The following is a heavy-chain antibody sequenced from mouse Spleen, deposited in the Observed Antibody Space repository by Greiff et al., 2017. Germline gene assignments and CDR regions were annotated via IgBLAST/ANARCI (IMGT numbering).Heavy chain of an antibody. CDR3: ARFDGYYAMDY. Sequence: VQLQQSGAELVRPGTSVKVSCKASGYAFTNYLIEWVKQRPGQGLEWIGVINPGSGGTNYNEKFKGKATLTADKSSSTAYMQLSSLTSEDSAVYFCARFDGYYAMDYWGQGTSVTVSS. CDR1: GYAFTNYL. D-gene: IGHD2-3*01. V-gene: IGHV1-54*01. J-gene: IGHJ4*01. CDR2: INPGSGGT.